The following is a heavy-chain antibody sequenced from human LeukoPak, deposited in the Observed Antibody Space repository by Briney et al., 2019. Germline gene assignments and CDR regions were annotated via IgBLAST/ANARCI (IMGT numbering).Heavy chain of an antibody. J-gene: IGHJ4*02. Sequence: ASVKVSCKASGYTFSGSYMHWVRHAPGQGLEWMGWINPDTGGTNYAQKFQGRVTMTRDTSISTAYMELSRLKSDDTAVYYCARGHDRTADYWGQGTLVTVSS. CDR2: INPDTGGT. V-gene: IGHV1-2*02. D-gene: IGHD3-22*01. CDR1: GYTFSGSY. CDR3: ARGHDRTADY.